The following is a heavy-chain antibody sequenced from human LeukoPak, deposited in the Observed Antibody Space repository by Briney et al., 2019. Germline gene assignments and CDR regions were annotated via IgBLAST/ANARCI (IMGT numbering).Heavy chain of an antibody. V-gene: IGHV3-74*01. Sequence: NTDGSSTNSADSVKGRFTISRDNAKNTLYLQMNNLRAEDTAVYYCSGGGSGWYSNYWGQGTLVTVSS. CDR3: SGGGSGWYSNY. D-gene: IGHD6-19*01. J-gene: IGHJ4*02. CDR2: NTDGSST.